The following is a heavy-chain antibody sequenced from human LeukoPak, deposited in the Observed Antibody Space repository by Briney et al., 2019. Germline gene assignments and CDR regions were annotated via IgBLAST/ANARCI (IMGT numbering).Heavy chain of an antibody. V-gene: IGHV4-39*07. CDR2: LYYSGSS. CDR3: ARAGQGYCTSASCFLSLDY. D-gene: IGHD2-2*01. Sequence: SETLSLTCTVSGDSSRSSDSYRGWIRQPPGKGLEWIGSLYYSGSSYYNPSLKSRVAISADTSKNQFSLKLNSVTAADTAVYYCARAGQGYCTSASCFLSLDYWGQGTLVTVSS. CDR1: GDSSRSSDSY. J-gene: IGHJ4*02.